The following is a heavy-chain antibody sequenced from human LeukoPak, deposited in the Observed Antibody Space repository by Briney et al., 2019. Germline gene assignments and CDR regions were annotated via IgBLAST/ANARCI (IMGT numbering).Heavy chain of an antibody. V-gene: IGHV3-30*14. CDR2: ISYDGSNK. J-gene: IGHJ4*02. CDR1: GFTFSSYA. Sequence: GGSLRLSCAASGFTFSSYAMHWVRQAPGKGLEWVAVISYDGSNKYYADSVKGRFTISRDNSKNTLYLQMNSLRAEDTAVYYCARDPEDWGQGTLVTVSS. CDR3: ARDPED.